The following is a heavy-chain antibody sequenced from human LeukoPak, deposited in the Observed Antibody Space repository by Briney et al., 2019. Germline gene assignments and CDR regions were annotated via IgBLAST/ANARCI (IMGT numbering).Heavy chain of an antibody. V-gene: IGHV1-69*13. CDR2: IIPIFGTA. Sequence: TVKVSCKASGGTFSSYAISWVRQAPGQGLEWMGGIIPIFGTANYAQKFQGRVTITADESTSTAYMELSSLRSEDTAVYYCARDIVVVVADRLFYEGYMDVWGKGTTVTVSS. J-gene: IGHJ6*03. CDR3: ARDIVVVVADRLFYEGYMDV. D-gene: IGHD2-15*01. CDR1: GGTFSSYA.